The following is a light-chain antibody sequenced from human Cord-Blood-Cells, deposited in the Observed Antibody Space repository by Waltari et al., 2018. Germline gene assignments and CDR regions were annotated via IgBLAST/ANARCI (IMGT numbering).Light chain of an antibody. V-gene: IGKV1-33*01. Sequence: DIQMTQSPSSVSASIGDRVTITCQASQDISNYLNWYQQKPGKAPKLLIYDASNLETGVPSRFSGSGSGTDVTFTISSLQPEDIATYYCQQYDNLPPLTFGGGTKVEIK. CDR2: DAS. J-gene: IGKJ4*01. CDR1: QDISNY. CDR3: QQYDNLPPLT.